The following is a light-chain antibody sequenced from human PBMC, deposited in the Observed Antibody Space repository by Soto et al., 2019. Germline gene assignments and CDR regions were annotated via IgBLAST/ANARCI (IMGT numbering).Light chain of an antibody. V-gene: IGLV2-8*01. CDR2: EVS. CDR1: SSDVCGYNY. CDR3: SSYAGSNNFV. Sequence: QSALTQPPSASGSPGQSVTISCTGTSSDVCGYNYVSWYQQHPGKAPKLMIYEVSERPSGVPARFSGSKSSNTASLTVSGLQAEDEADYYCSSYAGSNNFVFGTGPKVTVL. J-gene: IGLJ1*01.